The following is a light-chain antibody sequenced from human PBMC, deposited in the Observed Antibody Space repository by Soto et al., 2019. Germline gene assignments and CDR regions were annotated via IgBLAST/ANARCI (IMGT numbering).Light chain of an antibody. CDR3: ISYTTTSTLWV. V-gene: IGLV2-14*01. CDR2: EVS. Sequence: QSALTQPASMSGSPGQSITISCTGTSSDIGGYNHVSWYQQHSGKVPKLMMSEVSNRPSGVSDRFSGSKSGNTASLTISGLQAEDEADYYCISYTTTSTLWVFGGGTKLTVL. J-gene: IGLJ3*02. CDR1: SSDIGGYNH.